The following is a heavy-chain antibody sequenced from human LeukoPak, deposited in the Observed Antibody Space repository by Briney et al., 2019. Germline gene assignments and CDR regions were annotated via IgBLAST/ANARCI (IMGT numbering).Heavy chain of an antibody. CDR2: ISGSGGSA. D-gene: IGHD6-25*01. Sequence: QPGGSLRLSCAASGFTFSSYAMSWVRQAPGKGLEWVSAISGSGGSAYYADSVKGRFTISRDNSKNTLYLQMNSLRAEDTAVYYCAKGSGVNYYYYGMDVWGQGTTVTVSS. J-gene: IGHJ6*02. CDR1: GFTFSSYA. CDR3: AKGSGVNYYYYGMDV. V-gene: IGHV3-23*01.